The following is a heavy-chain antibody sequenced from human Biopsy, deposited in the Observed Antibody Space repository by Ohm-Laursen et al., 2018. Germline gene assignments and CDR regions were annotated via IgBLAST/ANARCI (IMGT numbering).Heavy chain of an antibody. CDR1: GFSFSDYH. CDR3: ARDTRWSPYSMDV. J-gene: IGHJ6*02. CDR2: ISGGGTI. Sequence: LSLTCAASGFSFSDYHMRWIRQAPGRGLEWVSYISGGGTIYYGDSMKGRVTVSRDNAKNSLYLQMHSLRAEDTAVYYCARDTRWSPYSMDVWGQGTTVTVSS. V-gene: IGHV3-11*01. D-gene: IGHD4-23*01.